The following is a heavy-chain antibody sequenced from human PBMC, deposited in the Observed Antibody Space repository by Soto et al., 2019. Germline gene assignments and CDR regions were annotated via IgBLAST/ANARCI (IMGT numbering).Heavy chain of an antibody. D-gene: IGHD3-3*01. J-gene: IGHJ4*02. CDR3: ARGSAYYDFWSGYTKYYFDY. Sequence: GASVKVSCKASGYSFTGYYMHWVRQAPGQGLEWMGWINPNSGGTNYAQEFQGWVTMTRDTSISTAYMELSRLRSDDTAVYYCARGSAYYDFWSGYTKYYFDYWGQGTLVTVSS. CDR2: INPNSGGT. V-gene: IGHV1-2*04. CDR1: GYSFTGYY.